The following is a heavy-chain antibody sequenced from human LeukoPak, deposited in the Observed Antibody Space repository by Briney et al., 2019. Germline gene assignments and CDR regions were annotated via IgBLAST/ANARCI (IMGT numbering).Heavy chain of an antibody. CDR1: GYTFTSNW. J-gene: IGHJ5*02. CDR3: ARQYYETLTGPNWFDA. CDR2: ILPSNSDT. D-gene: IGHD3-9*01. V-gene: IGHV5-51*01. Sequence: GESLKISCKGSGYTFTSNWIGWVRQMPGEGLEWMGIILPSNSDTRYSPSFKGQVTMSVDKSISTAYLQWTSLKASDTAMYYCARQYYETLTGPNWFDAWGQGTLVTVSS.